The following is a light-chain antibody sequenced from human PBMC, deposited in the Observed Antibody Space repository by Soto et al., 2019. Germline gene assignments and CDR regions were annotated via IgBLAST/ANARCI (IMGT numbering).Light chain of an antibody. CDR2: HAS. Sequence: DIQMAQSPSTLSASVGERFPITCRASQSISNWLAWYQQNQVKAPXLLIYHASTLESGVPSRFSGSGSESEFTLTISSMQPDDFATDYCQQYNSYSFGQGTKVDNK. CDR3: QQYNSYS. CDR1: QSISNW. J-gene: IGKJ1*01. V-gene: IGKV1-5*01.